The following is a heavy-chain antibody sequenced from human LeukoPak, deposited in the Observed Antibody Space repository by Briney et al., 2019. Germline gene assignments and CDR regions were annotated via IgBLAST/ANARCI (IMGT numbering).Heavy chain of an antibody. CDR1: GYTSTSYG. D-gene: IGHD3-10*01. CDR3: ARAARKIGESDY. Sequence: ASVKVSCKASGYTSTSYGISWVRQAPGQGLEWMGWISAYNGNTNYAQKLQGRVTMTTDTSTSTAYMELRSLRSDDTAVYYCARAARKIGESDYWGQGTLVTVSS. V-gene: IGHV1-18*01. CDR2: ISAYNGNT. J-gene: IGHJ4*02.